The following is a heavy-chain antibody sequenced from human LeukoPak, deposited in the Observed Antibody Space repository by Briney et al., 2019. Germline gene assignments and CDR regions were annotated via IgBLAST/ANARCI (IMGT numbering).Heavy chain of an antibody. D-gene: IGHD5-12*01. J-gene: IGHJ5*01. V-gene: IGHV5-51*01. CDR2: IYPGDSDT. Sequence: GESLKISCKASGYRSTTYWIGWVRQMPGKGLEWMGIIYPGDSDTRYSPSSQGQVTISADKSISTAYLQWSSLKASDTAMYYCARTYNGCDSWGQGTLVTVSS. CDR3: ARTYNGCDS. CDR1: GYRSTTYW.